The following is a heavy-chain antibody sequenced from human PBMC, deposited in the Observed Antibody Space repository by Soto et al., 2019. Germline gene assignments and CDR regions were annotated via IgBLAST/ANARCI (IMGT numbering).Heavy chain of an antibody. CDR1: GYTFTGYY. CDR3: ARGITIFGVVINYYYYGMDV. J-gene: IGHJ6*02. CDR2: INPNSGGT. Sequence: AASVKVSCKASGYTFTGYYMHWVRQAPGQGLEWMGWINPNSGGTNYAQKFQGRVTMTRDTSISTAYMELSRLRSDDTAVYYCARGITIFGVVINYYYYGMDVWGQGTTVTVSS. V-gene: IGHV1-2*02. D-gene: IGHD3-3*01.